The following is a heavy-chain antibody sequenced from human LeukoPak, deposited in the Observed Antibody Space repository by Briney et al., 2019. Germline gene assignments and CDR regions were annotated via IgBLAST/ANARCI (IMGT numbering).Heavy chain of an antibody. CDR2: TKGDGSHI. CDR3: ARLFGGVTTFDY. J-gene: IGHJ4*02. D-gene: IGHD2-8*02. Sequence: GGSLRLSCAASGFTFGNFWMSWVRQAPGRGLQWVASTKGDGSHIYYVDSVKGRFTISRDNARNSLYLQMNSLRAEDTAVYYCARLFGGVTTFDYWGQGTLVTVSS. CDR1: GFTFGNFW. V-gene: IGHV3-7*01.